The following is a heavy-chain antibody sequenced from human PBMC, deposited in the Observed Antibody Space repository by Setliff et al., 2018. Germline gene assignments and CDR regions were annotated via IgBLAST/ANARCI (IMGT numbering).Heavy chain of an antibody. CDR1: GGSIINSYY. D-gene: IGHD5-12*01. Sequence: SETLSLTCTVSGGSIINSYYWSWIRQPAGKGLEWIGRISTSGSTNYNPSLKSRVTVSLDTSKNQFSLKLTSVTAADTAVYYCARDQWVRSPPLYFSYGMDVWGQGTTVTVSS. J-gene: IGHJ6*02. V-gene: IGHV4-4*07. CDR3: ARDQWVRSPPLYFSYGMDV. CDR2: ISTSGST.